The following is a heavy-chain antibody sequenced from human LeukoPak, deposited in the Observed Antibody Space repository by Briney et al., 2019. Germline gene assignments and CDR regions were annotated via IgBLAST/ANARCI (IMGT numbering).Heavy chain of an antibody. CDR1: GFTFSSYA. V-gene: IGHV3-23*01. J-gene: IGHJ4*02. CDR2: ISGSGGST. CDR3: AKDHRGSQAFDY. D-gene: IGHD6-6*01. Sequence: TGGSLRLSCAASGFTFSSYAMSWVRQAPGKGLEWVSAISGSGGSTYYADSVKGRFTISRDNSKNTLYLQMNSLRAEDTAVYYCAKDHRGSQAFDYWGQGTLVTVSS.